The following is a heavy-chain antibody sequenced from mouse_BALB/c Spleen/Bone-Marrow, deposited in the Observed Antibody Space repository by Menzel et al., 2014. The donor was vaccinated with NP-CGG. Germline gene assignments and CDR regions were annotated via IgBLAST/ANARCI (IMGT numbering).Heavy chain of an antibody. CDR3: AKDHYYGRSFACLAY. D-gene: IGHD1-1*01. Sequence: DVMLVESGGGLVKPGGSLKLSCAASGFTFSDYYMYWVRQTPEKRLEWVATISDGGSYTYYPHSVKGRFTISRDNAKNNLYTKMNSQKSKDTAIDYCAKDHYYGRSFACLAYWGQGTLVTASS. CDR2: ISDGGSYT. J-gene: IGHJ3*01. V-gene: IGHV5-4*02. CDR1: GFTFSDYY.